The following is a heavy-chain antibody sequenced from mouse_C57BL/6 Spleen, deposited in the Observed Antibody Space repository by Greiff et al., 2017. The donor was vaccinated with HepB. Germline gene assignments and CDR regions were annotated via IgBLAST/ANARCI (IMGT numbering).Heavy chain of an antibody. Sequence: EVNLVESGGGLVKPGGSLKLSCAASGFTFSSYAMSLVRHTPGKRLEWVATISDGGSYTYYPDNVKGRFTISRDNAKNNLYLQRSHLKSEDTAMYYGARDYGSSYNYYDDWGQGTTLTVSS. D-gene: IGHD1-1*01. V-gene: IGHV5-4*01. J-gene: IGHJ2*01. CDR2: ISDGGSYT. CDR1: GFTFSSYA. CDR3: ARDYGSSYNYYDD.